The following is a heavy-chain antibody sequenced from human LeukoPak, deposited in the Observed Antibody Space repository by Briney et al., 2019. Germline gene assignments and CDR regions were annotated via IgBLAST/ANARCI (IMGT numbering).Heavy chain of an antibody. J-gene: IGHJ2*01. CDR3: ARDRGQWLVDWYFDL. CDR2: IYTSGST. D-gene: IGHD6-19*01. V-gene: IGHV4-4*07. Sequence: SETLSLTCTVSGGSISSYYWSWIRQPAGKGLEWIGRIYTSGSTNYNPSLKSRVTISVDASKNQFSLKLSSVTAADTAVYYCARDRGQWLVDWYFDLWGRGTLVTVSS. CDR1: GGSISSYY.